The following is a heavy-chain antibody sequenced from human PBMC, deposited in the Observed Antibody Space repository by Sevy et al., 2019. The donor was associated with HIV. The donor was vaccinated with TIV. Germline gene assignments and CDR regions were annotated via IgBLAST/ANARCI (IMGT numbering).Heavy chain of an antibody. CDR3: ARASGGDRLDYYGMDV. Sequence: SETLSLTCAVSNYSISSGYYWGCIRQSPGKGLEWIGSIYHSGSTYYNPSLKSRVTISVDASKNYFSLRLTSVTAADTAVYYCARASGGDRLDYYGMDVWGQGTTVTVSS. CDR2: IYHSGST. D-gene: IGHD2-15*01. CDR1: NYSISSGYY. J-gene: IGHJ6*02. V-gene: IGHV4-38-2*01.